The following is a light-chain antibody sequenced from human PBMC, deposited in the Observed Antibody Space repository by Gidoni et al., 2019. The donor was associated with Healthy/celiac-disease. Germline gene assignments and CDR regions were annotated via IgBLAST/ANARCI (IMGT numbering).Light chain of an antibody. Sequence: QSVLPQPPSVSGAPGQRVTTSCTGSSSNIGAGYDVHWYQQLPGTAPKLLIYGNSNRPSGVPDRFSGSKSGTSASLAITGLQAEDEADYYCQSYDSSLSVVFGGGTKLTVL. CDR3: QSYDSSLSVV. CDR1: SSNIGAGYD. V-gene: IGLV1-40*01. CDR2: GNS. J-gene: IGLJ2*01.